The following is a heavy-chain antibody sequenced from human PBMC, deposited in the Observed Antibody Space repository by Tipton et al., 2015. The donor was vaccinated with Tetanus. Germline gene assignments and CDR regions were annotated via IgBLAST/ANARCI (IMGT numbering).Heavy chain of an antibody. CDR2: INQSGST. J-gene: IGHJ5*02. D-gene: IGHD3-22*01. Sequence: TLSLTCAVSGGAFSGYLWSWIRQSPGKGLEWIGEINQSGSTIYNPSLKSRVTIAVDTFKRQFSMTLTSATAADTAVYYCARGAYSYDSSGYYYLLDPWGQGTLVTVSS. V-gene: IGHV4-34*01. CDR1: GGAFSGYL. CDR3: ARGAYSYDSSGYYYLLDP.